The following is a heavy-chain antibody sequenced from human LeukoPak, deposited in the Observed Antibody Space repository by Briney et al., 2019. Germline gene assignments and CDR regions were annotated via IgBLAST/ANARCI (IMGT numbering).Heavy chain of an antibody. CDR2: IIPIYGTP. J-gene: IGHJ5*02. D-gene: IGHD3-10*01. CDR3: ARGPPDYYGSGSYLRFWFDP. V-gene: IGHV1-69*05. Sequence: SVKVSCKASGGTLSGYAISWVRQAPGQGLEWMGGIIPIYGTPHSAQKFQGRVTITTDESTSTAFMDLSSLRSEDTAVYYCARGPPDYYGSGSYLRFWFDPWGQGTLVTVSS. CDR1: GGTLSGYA.